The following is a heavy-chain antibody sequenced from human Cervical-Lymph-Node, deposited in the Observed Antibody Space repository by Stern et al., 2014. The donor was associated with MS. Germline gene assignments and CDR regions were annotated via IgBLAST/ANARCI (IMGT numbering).Heavy chain of an antibody. D-gene: IGHD6-13*01. J-gene: IGHJ4*02. CDR2: INHSGST. V-gene: IGHV4-34*01. CDR3: ARTRGAAAGPLDY. CDR1: GGSFSGYY. Sequence: QVQLQQWGAGLLKPSETLSLTCAVYGGSFSGYYWSWIRQPPGKGLEWIGEINHSGSTNYNPSLKSRVTISVDTSKNQFSLKLSSVTAADTAVYYCARTRGAAAGPLDYWGQGTLVTVSS.